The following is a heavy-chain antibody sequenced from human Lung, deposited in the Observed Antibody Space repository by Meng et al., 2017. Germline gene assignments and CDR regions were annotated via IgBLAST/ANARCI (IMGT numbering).Heavy chain of an antibody. CDR3: ARDLYYYDNSGPIDY. Sequence: EVRMVGVGGGLVKPGGSLRLSCAASGFIFSSYSMNWVRQALGKGLEWVSSFTSSTSYIYYADSVKGRFTISRDNAKNSLYLQMSSLRAEDTAVYYCARDLYYYDNSGPIDYWGQGTLVTLL. V-gene: IGHV3-21*01. D-gene: IGHD3-22*01. CDR2: FTSSTSYI. J-gene: IGHJ4*02. CDR1: GFIFSSYS.